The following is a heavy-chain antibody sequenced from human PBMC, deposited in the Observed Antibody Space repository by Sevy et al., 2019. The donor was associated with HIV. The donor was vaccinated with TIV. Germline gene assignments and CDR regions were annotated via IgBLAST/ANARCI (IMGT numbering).Heavy chain of an antibody. J-gene: IGHJ4*02. CDR2: NGLYNGNS. Sequence: ASVKVSCKASGYNFISNGITWVRQAPGQGLEWMGWNGLYNGNSKSAQKFQGRLTMTTDTSTSTAYMELMSLRSDDTAVYYCARVPTYHYGSGTYFDYWGQGTLVTVSS. CDR1: GYNFISNG. D-gene: IGHD3-10*01. CDR3: ARVPTYHYGSGTYFDY. V-gene: IGHV1-18*01.